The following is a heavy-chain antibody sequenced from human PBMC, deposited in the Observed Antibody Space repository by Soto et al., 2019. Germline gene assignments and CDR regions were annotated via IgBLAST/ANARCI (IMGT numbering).Heavy chain of an antibody. CDR1: GYTFASHS. CDR2: INPGDGTA. D-gene: IGHD2-2*01. V-gene: IGHV1-46*03. J-gene: IGHJ6*02. CDR3: ARDSSPNLLVPAAISQVFTCYYYNMDL. Sequence: QVQLVQSEAEVQRPGASVKVSCKASGYTFASHSIHWVRQAPGQGLEWMGIINPGDGTATYARKYQGLVTMTRDTSTSTVYMELSSLTSEDTAMYYCARDSSPNLLVPAAISQVFTCYYYNMDLWGQGTTVTVSS.